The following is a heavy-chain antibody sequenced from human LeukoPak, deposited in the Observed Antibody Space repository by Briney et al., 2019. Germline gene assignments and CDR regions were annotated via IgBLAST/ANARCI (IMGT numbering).Heavy chain of an antibody. V-gene: IGHV4-34*01. Sequence: SETLSLTCAVYGGSFSGYYWSWIRQPPGKGLEWIGEINHSGSTNYNPSLQSRVTISVDTSKNQFSLKLSSVTAADTAVYYCARHGTKWVRRGFDYWGQGTLVTVSS. D-gene: IGHD5-12*01. CDR3: ARHGTKWVRRGFDY. CDR1: GGSFSGYY. CDR2: INHSGST. J-gene: IGHJ4*02.